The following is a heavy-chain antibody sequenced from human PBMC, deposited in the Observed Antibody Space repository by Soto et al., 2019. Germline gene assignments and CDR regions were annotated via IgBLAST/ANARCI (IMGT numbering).Heavy chain of an antibody. CDR2: IYYSGSA. J-gene: IGHJ4*02. V-gene: IGHV4-39*01. Sequence: SETLSLTCTVSGGSITSNAYYWGWIRQPQGKGLEWLGYIYYSGSASYNPSLKSRVTMSVDTSKNQFSLKLSSVTAADTAVYNCARRPISGRLAWCTDYSGEGTL. CDR3: ARRPISGRLAWCTDY. D-gene: IGHD1-26*01. CDR1: GGSITSNAYY.